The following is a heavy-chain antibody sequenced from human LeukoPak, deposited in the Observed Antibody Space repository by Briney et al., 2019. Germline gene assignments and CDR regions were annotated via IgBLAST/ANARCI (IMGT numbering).Heavy chain of an antibody. D-gene: IGHD3-10*01. V-gene: IGHV3-11*01. J-gene: IGHJ6*02. CDR2: ISSGSTTM. Sequence: PGGSLRLSCAASGFTFSDYYMNWIRQAPGKGLEWVSYISSGSTTMYYADSVKGRFTISRDNAKNSLYLQMNSLRTEDTAVYYCARWYYYGSYTMDVWGQGTTVTVSS. CDR3: ARWYYYGSYTMDV. CDR1: GFTFSDYY.